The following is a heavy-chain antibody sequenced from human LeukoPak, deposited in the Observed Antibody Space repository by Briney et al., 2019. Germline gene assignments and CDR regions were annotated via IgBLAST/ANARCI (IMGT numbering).Heavy chain of an antibody. V-gene: IGHV3-15*01. Sequence: KPGGSLRLSCAASGLSLNYDWMTWVRQAPGEGLEWVGRIKSISDGGTRDYAAPVKGRFTMSRDDSRNTVYLQMSSLKTEDTAVYYCARDRYCASSTCPGAFDLWGQGTVVTVSS. J-gene: IGHJ3*01. CDR2: IKSISDGGTR. CDR3: ARDRYCASSTCPGAFDL. CDR1: GLSLNYDW. D-gene: IGHD2-8*01.